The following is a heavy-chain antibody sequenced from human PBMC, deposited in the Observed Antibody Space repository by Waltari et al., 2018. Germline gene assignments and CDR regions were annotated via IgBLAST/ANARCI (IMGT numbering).Heavy chain of an antibody. CDR2: IIPIFGTA. V-gene: IGHV1-69*01. J-gene: IGHJ6*02. CDR3: ARGSSNYLYYYYYYGMDV. D-gene: IGHD4-4*01. CDR1: GGTFSSYA. Sequence: QVQLVQSGAEVKKPGSSVKVSCKASGGTFSSYAISWVRQAPGQGLEWRGGIIPIFGTANYAQKFQGRVTITADESTSTAYMELSSLRSEDTAVYYCARGSSNYLYYYYYYGMDVWGQGTTVTVSS.